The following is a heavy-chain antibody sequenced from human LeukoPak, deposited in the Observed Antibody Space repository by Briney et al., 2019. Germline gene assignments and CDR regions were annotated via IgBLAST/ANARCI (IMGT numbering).Heavy chain of an antibody. V-gene: IGHV4-4*02. CDR3: ARNADYCMDV. CDR2: IHESGST. J-gene: IGHJ6*03. D-gene: IGHD2-2*01. Sequence: NASETLSLTCAVSGGSISRSNWWSWVRQPPGQGLEWIGEIHESGSTSYNPSLQSRVTISVDKSKSQFSLKLNSVAAADTAIYYCARNADYCMDVWGTGTTVTVS. CDR1: GGSISRSNW.